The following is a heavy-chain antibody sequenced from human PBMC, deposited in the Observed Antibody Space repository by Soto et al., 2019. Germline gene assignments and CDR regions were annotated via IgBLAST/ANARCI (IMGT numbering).Heavy chain of an antibody. CDR1: GFTFSGYI. CDR2: ISTSSSRI. Sequence: EVQLVESGGALVQPGGSLRLSCTASGFTFSGYIMIWVRQAPGKGLEWLSYISTSSSRIYYADSVKGRFTISRDNAENSLYLHMSSLRGDDTAVYYCARVRGTTPTLYYFDYWGQGTQVTVSS. V-gene: IGHV3-48*01. CDR3: ARVRGTTPTLYYFDY. J-gene: IGHJ4*02. D-gene: IGHD4-4*01.